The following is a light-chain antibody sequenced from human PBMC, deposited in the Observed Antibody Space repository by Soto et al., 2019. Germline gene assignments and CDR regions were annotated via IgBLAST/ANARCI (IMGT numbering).Light chain of an antibody. CDR2: EVV. CDR1: RPDIGAYEF. J-gene: IGLJ1*01. CDR3: KSYAGSNTYV. V-gene: IGLV2-8*01. Sequence: QSVLTQPPSASGSPGQSVTISCTGTRPDIGAYEFVSWYQHHPGKAPKLIIYEVVQRPSGVPDRFSGSKSGNTASLTVSGLQAADEADYYCKSYAGSNTYVFGTGTKVTVL.